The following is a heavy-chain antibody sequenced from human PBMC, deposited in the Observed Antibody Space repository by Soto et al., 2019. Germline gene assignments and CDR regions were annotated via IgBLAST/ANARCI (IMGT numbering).Heavy chain of an antibody. CDR2: INPNSGGT. Sequence: ASVKVSCKASGYTFTGYYMHWVRQAPGQGLEWMGWINPNSGGTNYAQKFQGWVTMTRDTSISTAYMELSRLRSEDTAVYYCARDYGDYSDYYMDVWGKGTTVTVSS. CDR3: ARDYGDYSDYYMDV. CDR1: GYTFTGYY. V-gene: IGHV1-2*04. J-gene: IGHJ6*03. D-gene: IGHD4-17*01.